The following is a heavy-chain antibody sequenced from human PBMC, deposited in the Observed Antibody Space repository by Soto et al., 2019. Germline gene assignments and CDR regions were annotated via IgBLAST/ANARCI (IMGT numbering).Heavy chain of an antibody. CDR3: AKEGLWGSYRYTKVGY. V-gene: IGHV3-23*01. Sequence: GGSLRLSCAASGFTFSSYAMSWVRQAPGKGLEWVSAISGSGGSTYYADSVKGRFTISRDNSKNTLYLQMNSLRAEDTAVYYCAKEGLWGSYRYTKVGYWGQGTLVTVSS. CDR2: ISGSGGST. J-gene: IGHJ4*02. D-gene: IGHD3-16*02. CDR1: GFTFSSYA.